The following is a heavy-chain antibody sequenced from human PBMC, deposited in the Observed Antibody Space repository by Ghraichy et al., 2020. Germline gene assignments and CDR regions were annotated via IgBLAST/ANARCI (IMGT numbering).Heavy chain of an antibody. Sequence: GGSLRLSCAASGFTFSSYAMSWVRQAPGKGLEWVSTISGSGGGTYYADSVKGRFTISRDNSKNTLYLQMNSLRAEDTAVYYCARDAVLGATYGDFDYWGQGTLVTVSS. CDR1: GFTFSSYA. D-gene: IGHD3-16*01. CDR2: ISGSGGGT. CDR3: ARDAVLGATYGDFDY. J-gene: IGHJ4*02. V-gene: IGHV3-23*01.